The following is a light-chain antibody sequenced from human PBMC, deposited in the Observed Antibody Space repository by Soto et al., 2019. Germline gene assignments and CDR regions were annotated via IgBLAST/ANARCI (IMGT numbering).Light chain of an antibody. Sequence: EIVMTQTPLSSAVTLGQPASISCRSSQSLVHSDGNTYLSWLHVGPGQSPRPLIYKVSNRSSGVPDRFTGSGAETDFTLKISRVEAEDVGTYYCMQNTQFPLTFGGGTKVDIK. J-gene: IGKJ4*01. CDR1: QSLVHSDGNTY. CDR2: KVS. CDR3: MQNTQFPLT. V-gene: IGKV2-24*01.